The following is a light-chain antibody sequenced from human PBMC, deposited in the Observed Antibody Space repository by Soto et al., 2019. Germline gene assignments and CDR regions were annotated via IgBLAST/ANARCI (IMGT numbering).Light chain of an antibody. CDR1: QTISSW. CDR2: KAS. J-gene: IGKJ1*01. Sequence: DIHMTQSHSTLSGSVGDRVTITCRASQTISSWLAWYQQKPGKAPKLLIYKASTLKSGVPSRFSGSGSGTEFTLTISSLQPDDFATYYCQHYNSYSEAFGQGTTVDIK. CDR3: QHYNSYSEA. V-gene: IGKV1-5*03.